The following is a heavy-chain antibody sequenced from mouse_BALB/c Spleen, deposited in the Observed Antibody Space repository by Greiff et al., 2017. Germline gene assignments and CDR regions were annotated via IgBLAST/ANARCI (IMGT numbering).Heavy chain of an antibody. CDR3: ARSIVYGNYAFAY. CDR2: INPGSGGT. V-gene: IGHV1-54*01. J-gene: IGHJ3*01. Sequence: QVHVKQSGAELVRPGTSVKVSCKASGYAFTNYLIEWVKQRPGQGLEWIGVINPGSGGTNYNEKFKGKATLTADKSSSTAYMQLSSLTSDDSAVYFCARSIVYGNYAFAYWGQGTLVTVSA. D-gene: IGHD2-10*02. CDR1: GYAFTNYL.